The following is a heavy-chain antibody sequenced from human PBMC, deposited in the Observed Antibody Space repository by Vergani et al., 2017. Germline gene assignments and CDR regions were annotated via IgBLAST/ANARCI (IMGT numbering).Heavy chain of an antibody. J-gene: IGHJ3*02. CDR1: GFTFSSYA. CDR3: AGQSPTYYYDSRAGLGAFDI. Sequence: EVQLLESGGGLVQPGGSLRLSCAASGFTFSSYAMSWVRQAPGKGLEWVSSISSSSSYIYYADSVKGRFTISRDNAKNSLYLQMNSLRAEDTAVYYCAGQSPTYYYDSRAGLGAFDIWGQGTMVTVSS. D-gene: IGHD3-22*01. CDR2: ISSSSSYI. V-gene: IGHV3-21*01.